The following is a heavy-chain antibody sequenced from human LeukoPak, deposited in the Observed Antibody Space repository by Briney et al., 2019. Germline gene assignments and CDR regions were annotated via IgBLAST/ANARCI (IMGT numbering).Heavy chain of an antibody. CDR3: ARGGSGWPFDY. J-gene: IGHJ4*02. V-gene: IGHV3-7*01. CDR2: IKEDGSEK. D-gene: IGHD6-19*01. Sequence: PGGSLRLSCAASGFTFSSYWMSWVRQAPGKGLEWVANIKEDGSEKYYVDSVKGRFTISRDNAKNSLYLQMNSLRAEDTAVYYCARGGSGWPFDYWGQGTLVTVSS. CDR1: GFTFSSYW.